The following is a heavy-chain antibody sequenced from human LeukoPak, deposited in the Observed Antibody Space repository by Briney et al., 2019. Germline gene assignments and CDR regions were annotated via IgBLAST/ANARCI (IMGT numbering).Heavy chain of an antibody. V-gene: IGHV4-59*08. Sequence: PSETLSLTCTVSGGSISSYYWSWIRQPPGKGLEWIGYIYYSGSTNYNPSLKSRVTISVDTSKNQFSLKLSSVTAADTAVYYCARNDYGGKVDYWSQGTLVTVSS. J-gene: IGHJ4*02. CDR3: ARNDYGGKVDY. CDR1: GGSISSYY. CDR2: IYYSGST. D-gene: IGHD4-23*01.